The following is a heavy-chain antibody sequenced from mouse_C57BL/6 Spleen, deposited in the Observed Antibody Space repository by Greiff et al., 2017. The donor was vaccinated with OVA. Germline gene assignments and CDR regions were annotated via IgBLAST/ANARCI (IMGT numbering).Heavy chain of an antibody. CDR1: GFTFSDYG. V-gene: IGHV5-17*01. CDR2: ISSGSSTI. CDR3: ARGDGYDY. J-gene: IGHJ2*01. Sequence: VHVKQSGGGLVKPGGSLKLSCAASGFTFSDYGMHWVRQAPEKGLEWVAYISSGSSTIYYADTVKGRFTISRDNAKNTLFLQMTSLRSEDTAMYYCARGDGYDYWGQGTTLTVSS. D-gene: IGHD2-3*01.